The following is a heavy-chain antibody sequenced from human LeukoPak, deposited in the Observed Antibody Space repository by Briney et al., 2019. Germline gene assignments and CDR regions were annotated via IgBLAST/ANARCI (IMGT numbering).Heavy chain of an antibody. CDR2: ISGSGGST. V-gene: IGHV3-23*01. D-gene: IGHD1/OR15-1a*01. Sequence: QAGGSLRLSCVASGFDFSHYWMSWVRQAPGKGLEWVSAISGSGGSTYYADSVKGRFTVSRDNSKNTVYLQMNSLRAEDTAVYYCARGNWNKLEVFDYWGQGTLVTVSS. J-gene: IGHJ4*02. CDR3: ARGNWNKLEVFDY. CDR1: GFDFSHYW.